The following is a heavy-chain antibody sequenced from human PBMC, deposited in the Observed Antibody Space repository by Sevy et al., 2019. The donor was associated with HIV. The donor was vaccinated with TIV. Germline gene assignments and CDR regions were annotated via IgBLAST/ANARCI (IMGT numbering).Heavy chain of an antibody. V-gene: IGHV5-51*01. CDR2: IYPGDSDI. Sequence: GESLKISCKVSGYNFTNFWLAWVRQMPGKGLEWMGFIYPGDSDIRLSPSFQGQVTISVDKSVSTAYLEWSSLRASDSAMYFCARHGPAQAAPLLDLIPGASYYGVDVWGQGTTVTVSS. CDR1: GYNFTNFW. D-gene: IGHD2-2*01. CDR3: ARHGPAQAAPLLDLIPGASYYGVDV. J-gene: IGHJ6*02.